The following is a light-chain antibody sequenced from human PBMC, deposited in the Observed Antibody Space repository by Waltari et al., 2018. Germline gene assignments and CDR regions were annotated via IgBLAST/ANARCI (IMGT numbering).Light chain of an antibody. J-gene: IGLJ3*02. V-gene: IGLV1-47*01. CDR1: ASNIARIN. Sequence: SVVPQPPSASGPPGRGVTMSCSGGASNIARINVVWYQQLPGTAPRLLLYWGDKRPSGVPDRFSGSKAGTSASLAVSGLRSEDEGDYYCAVWDDKLSAWVFGAGTKLTVL. CDR2: WGD. CDR3: AVWDDKLSAWV.